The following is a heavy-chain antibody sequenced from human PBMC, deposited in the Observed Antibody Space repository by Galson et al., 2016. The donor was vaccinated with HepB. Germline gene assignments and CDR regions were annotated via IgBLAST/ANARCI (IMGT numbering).Heavy chain of an antibody. CDR1: GASISSGDYY. D-gene: IGHD5-18*01. Sequence: TLSLTCTVSGASISSGDYYFNWIRQPPGKGLEWIGYIYYNGYTHYTPSLRSRATISVDTSKNQFSLKLRSVTAADTAVYYCARNYGYSFGSGADYWGQGTLVTVSS. J-gene: IGHJ4*02. V-gene: IGHV4-30-4*01. CDR3: ARNYGYSFGSGADY. CDR2: IYYNGYT.